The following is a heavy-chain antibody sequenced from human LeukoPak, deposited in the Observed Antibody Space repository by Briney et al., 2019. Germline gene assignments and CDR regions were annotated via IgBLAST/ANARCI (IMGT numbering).Heavy chain of an antibody. Sequence: KAGGSLRLSCAASGFTFSSYSMNWVRQAPGKGLEWVSSISSSSSYIYYADSVKRRFTISRDHAKNSLYLQMNSLRAEDTAVYYCARAGGIFDYWGQGTLVTVSS. V-gene: IGHV3-21*01. D-gene: IGHD3-16*01. CDR2: ISSSSSYI. CDR3: ARAGGIFDY. CDR1: GFTFSSYS. J-gene: IGHJ4*02.